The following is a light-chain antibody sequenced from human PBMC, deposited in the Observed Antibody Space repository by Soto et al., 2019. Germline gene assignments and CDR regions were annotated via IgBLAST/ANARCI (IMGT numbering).Light chain of an antibody. CDR3: QQANSFPIT. V-gene: IGKV1-5*01. CDR2: DAS. CDR1: ESVSSW. J-gene: IGKJ5*01. Sequence: DIQLTQSPSALSASVGDRVTITCRASESVSSWLAWYQRKPGKAPKLLISDASSLESGVPPRYSGSGYGTDFTLTISSLQPEDFATYYCQQANSFPITFGQGTRLEIK.